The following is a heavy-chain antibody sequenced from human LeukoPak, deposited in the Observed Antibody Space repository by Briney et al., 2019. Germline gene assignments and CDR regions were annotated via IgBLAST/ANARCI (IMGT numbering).Heavy chain of an antibody. D-gene: IGHD6-13*01. CDR3: ARDRSAAPADY. V-gene: IGHV4-39*02. Sequence: PSETLSLTCTVSGGSISSSSYYWGWIRQPPGKGLEWIGGIYYSGSTYYNPSLKSRVTISVDTSKNQFSLKLSSVTAADTAVYYCARDRSAAPADYWGQGTLVTVSS. CDR1: GGSISSSSYY. J-gene: IGHJ4*02. CDR2: IYYSGST.